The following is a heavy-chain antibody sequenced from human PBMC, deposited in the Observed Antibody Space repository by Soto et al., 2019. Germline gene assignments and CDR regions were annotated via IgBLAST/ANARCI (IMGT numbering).Heavy chain of an antibody. CDR2: INHSGST. Sequence: SETLSLTCAVYGGSFSGYYWSWIRQPPGKGLEWIGEINHSGSTNYNPSLKSRVTISVDTSKNQFSLKLSSVTAADTAVYYCARAGKYCCPVYYYYMDVWGKGTTVTVSS. CDR1: GGSFSGYY. J-gene: IGHJ6*03. V-gene: IGHV4-34*01. D-gene: IGHD2-8*02. CDR3: ARAGKYCCPVYYYYMDV.